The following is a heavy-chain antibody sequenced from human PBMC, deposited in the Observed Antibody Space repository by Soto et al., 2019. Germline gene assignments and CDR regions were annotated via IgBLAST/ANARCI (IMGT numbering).Heavy chain of an antibody. Sequence: RRLSFAASGFSFGSYALSWVRQAPGKGLEWVSTISGSDGKTFYADSVKGRFSISRDTSQSTLYLQMNSLRADDTAMYYCARWSYLDYWGQGTRVTVSS. D-gene: IGHD3-3*01. V-gene: IGHV3-23*01. CDR1: GFSFGSYA. CDR2: ISGSDGKT. J-gene: IGHJ4*02. CDR3: ARWSYLDY.